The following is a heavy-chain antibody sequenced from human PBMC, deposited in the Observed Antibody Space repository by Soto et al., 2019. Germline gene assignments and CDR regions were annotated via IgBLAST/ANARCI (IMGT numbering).Heavy chain of an antibody. J-gene: IGHJ4*02. V-gene: IGHV1-8*01. Sequence: QVQLVQSGAEVKKPGASVKVSCKASGYTFTTYDINWVRQATGEGLEWTGWMNPNSGNTGHAQKFQGRVTLTSDTSISTAYMELNSLRSEDTAVYYCAIGLYSSTWYYAFDYWGQGTLVTVSS. CDR2: MNPNSGNT. CDR1: GYTFTTYD. CDR3: AIGLYSSTWYYAFDY. D-gene: IGHD6-13*01.